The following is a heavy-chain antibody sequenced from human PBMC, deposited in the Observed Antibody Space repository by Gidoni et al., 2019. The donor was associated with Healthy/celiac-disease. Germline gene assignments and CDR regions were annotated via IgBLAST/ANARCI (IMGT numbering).Heavy chain of an antibody. CDR3: ARKGGVTMVRGVIPNNWFDP. Sequence: EVQLVQSGADEKKTGESLKSSCKGSGYSCTSYGISWVRHIPGKGLEWMGRIGPVDPSTNYRPSFQAHVTISASKSIRTAYLQWSSLKASDTALYYCARKGGVTMVRGVIPNNWFDPWGQGTLVTVSS. V-gene: IGHV5-10-1*03. CDR1: GYSCTSYG. CDR2: IGPVDPST. D-gene: IGHD3-10*01. J-gene: IGHJ5*02.